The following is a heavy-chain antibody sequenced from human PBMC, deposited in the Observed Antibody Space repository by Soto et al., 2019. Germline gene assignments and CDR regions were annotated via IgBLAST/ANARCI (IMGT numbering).Heavy chain of an antibody. D-gene: IGHD1-7*01. CDR2: ISYDGSYQ. CDR1: GFTFNRYA. J-gene: IGHJ3*01. CDR3: AKDEISKTIRGDAFNF. V-gene: IGHV3-30*18. Sequence: PGGSLRLSCAASGFTFNRYAMHWVRQAPGKGLEWVAVISYDGSYQYYVDSVKGRFTISRDNSKNTLYLQMNSLRAEDTAVYYCAKDEISKTIRGDAFNFWGQGTMVTVSS.